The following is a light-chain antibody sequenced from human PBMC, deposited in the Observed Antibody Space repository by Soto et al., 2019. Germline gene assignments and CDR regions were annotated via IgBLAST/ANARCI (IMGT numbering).Light chain of an antibody. CDR2: GAS. CDR1: QSVNTK. Sequence: MVMTQSPATLSVSPGERATLSSRASQSVNTKLAWYQQKPGQAPRLLIYGASTRATGIPARFSGSGSGTDFTLTISSLQSEDFAVYYCQQYNNWPYTFGPGTRVDIK. CDR3: QQYNNWPYT. V-gene: IGKV3D-15*01. J-gene: IGKJ3*01.